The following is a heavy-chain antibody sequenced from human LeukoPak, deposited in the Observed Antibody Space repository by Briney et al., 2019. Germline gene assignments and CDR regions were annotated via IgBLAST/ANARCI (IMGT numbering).Heavy chain of an antibody. CDR2: IKEDGSEM. D-gene: IGHD2-21*02. CDR1: GFIFSDYW. CDR3: ARGGKLTARY. V-gene: IGHV3-7*04. J-gene: IGHJ4*02. Sequence: PGESLRLSCVASGFIFSDYWVTWVRQAPGKGLEWVANIKEDGSEMHYMDSVKGRFTISRDNAKKSLHLQMNSLRVEDTAVYYCARGGKLTARYWGQGTLVTVSS.